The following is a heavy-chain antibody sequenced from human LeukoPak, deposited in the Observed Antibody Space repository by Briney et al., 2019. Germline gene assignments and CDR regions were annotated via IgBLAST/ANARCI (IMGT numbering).Heavy chain of an antibody. V-gene: IGHV3-33*05. Sequence: GKSLRLSCVASGFAFRTYDMHWVRQAPDKGLEWVAAITYDGRNEYYAESVKGRVTISRDNSKNTVYLQMNSLRAEDTALYYCARDLMTTVTTEPDWGQGTLVTVSS. J-gene: IGHJ4*02. CDR1: GFAFRTYD. CDR2: ITYDGRNE. D-gene: IGHD4-17*01. CDR3: ARDLMTTVTTEPD.